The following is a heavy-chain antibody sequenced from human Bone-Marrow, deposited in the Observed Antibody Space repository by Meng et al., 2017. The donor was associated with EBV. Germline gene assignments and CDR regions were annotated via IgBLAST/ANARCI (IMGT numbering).Heavy chain of an antibody. V-gene: IGHV1-69*01. D-gene: IGHD3-10*01. J-gene: IGHJ4*02. CDR2: FIPVSGAP. CDR1: GGTFSIDA. Sequence: QVQLVQSSAEGKKPGSSMSFSCKTSGGTFSIDAVSWVRQAPGQGLEWMGGFIPVSGAPHYARKFQDRVTITADESTSTHYMDLNNLKSEDMAMYYCASESRRGFTPDYWGQGTLVTVSS. CDR3: ASESRRGFTPDY.